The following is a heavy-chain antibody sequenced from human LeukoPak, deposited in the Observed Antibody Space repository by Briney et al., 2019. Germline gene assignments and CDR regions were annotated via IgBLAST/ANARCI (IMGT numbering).Heavy chain of an antibody. CDR2: INHSGST. J-gene: IGHJ4*02. V-gene: IGHV4-34*01. Sequence: SETLSLTCAVYGGSFSGYYWSWIRQPPGKGLEWIGEINHSGSTNYNPSLKSRVTISVDTSKNQFSLKLSSVTAADTAVYYCARVRDFWSGSPHFDYWGQGTLVTVSS. D-gene: IGHD3-3*01. CDR1: GGSFSGYY. CDR3: ARVRDFWSGSPHFDY.